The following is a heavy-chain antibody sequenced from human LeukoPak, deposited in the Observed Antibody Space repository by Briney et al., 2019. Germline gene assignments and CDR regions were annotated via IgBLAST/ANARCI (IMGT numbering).Heavy chain of an antibody. Sequence: GGSLRLSCAASGFTFSSYWMSWGRQAPGKGLEWVANIKQDGSEKYYVDSVKGRFTISRDNAKNSLYLQMNSLRAEDTAVYYCARDKVSAWDENWFDPWGQGTLVTVSS. CDR2: IKQDGSEK. CDR3: ARDKVSAWDENWFDP. J-gene: IGHJ5*02. D-gene: IGHD1-14*01. CDR1: GFTFSSYW. V-gene: IGHV3-7*01.